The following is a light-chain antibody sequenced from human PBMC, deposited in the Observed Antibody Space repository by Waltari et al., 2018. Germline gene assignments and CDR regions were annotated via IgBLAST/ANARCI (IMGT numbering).Light chain of an antibody. CDR2: SNN. J-gene: IGLJ2*01. CDR1: SSTIGSNT. Sequence: HSVLTQPPSASGTPGQRVTISCSGSSSTIGSNTVNWYQQLPGTAPKLLIYSNNQRPSGVPDRFSGSKSGTSASLAISGLQSEDEADYYCAAWDDSLVVFGGGTKLTVL. V-gene: IGLV1-44*01. CDR3: AAWDDSLVV.